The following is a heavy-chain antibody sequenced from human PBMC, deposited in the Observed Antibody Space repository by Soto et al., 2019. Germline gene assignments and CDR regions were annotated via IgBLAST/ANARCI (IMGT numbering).Heavy chain of an antibody. V-gene: IGHV1-18*01. J-gene: IGHJ4*02. CDR1: GYTFTNYG. CDR3: ASGGSLRAAGNFDY. D-gene: IGHD6-13*01. Sequence: QVQLVQSGAEVKKPGASVKVSCKASGYTFTNYGISWVRQAPGQGLEWMGWISAYNGNTNYAHKLQGRVTMTADTSTGTAYMELRSLISDDTAVYYCASGGSLRAAGNFDYWGQGTLVTVSS. CDR2: ISAYNGNT.